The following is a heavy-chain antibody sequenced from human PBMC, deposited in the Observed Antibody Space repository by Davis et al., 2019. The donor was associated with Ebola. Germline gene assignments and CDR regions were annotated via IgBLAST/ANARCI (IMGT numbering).Heavy chain of an antibody. D-gene: IGHD3-10*01. V-gene: IGHV4-59*12. CDR1: GGSISSYY. J-gene: IGHJ5*01. Sequence: MPSETLSLTCTVSGGSISSYYWSWIRQPPGKGLEWIGYIHYSGDTKSNPSLKSRVTISVDTSKNQFSLKLNSVTAADPAVFYCARSNYGSGSYDSWGQGALVTVSS. CDR3: ARSNYGSGSYDS. CDR2: IHYSGDT.